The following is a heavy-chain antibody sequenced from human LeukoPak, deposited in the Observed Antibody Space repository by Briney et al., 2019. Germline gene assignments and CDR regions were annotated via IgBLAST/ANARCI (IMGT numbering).Heavy chain of an antibody. CDR3: ARAGGVKTAALDLDY. CDR2: ISYSGGS. Sequence: LETLSLTCSVSGDSITTYYWSWIRQPPGKGLEWIGCISYSGGSDYNPALKRRVTMSVDASKSQFSLKLTSVTATDTAVYYCARAGGVKTAALDLDYWGQGTLVTVSS. D-gene: IGHD6-25*01. CDR1: GDSITTYY. V-gene: IGHV4-59*08. J-gene: IGHJ4*02.